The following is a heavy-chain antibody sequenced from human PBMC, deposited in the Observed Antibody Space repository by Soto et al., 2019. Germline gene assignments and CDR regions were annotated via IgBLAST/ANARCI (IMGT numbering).Heavy chain of an antibody. V-gene: IGHV4-59*08. CDR3: ARRSVSWLTDWFDP. D-gene: IGHD2-8*02. J-gene: IGHJ5*02. Sequence: SETLSLTCTVSGGSISGYYWTWIRQPPGRGLEWIGHIYHSGSTNYNPSLKSRVTISVDSSKNQFSLKLNSVTAADTAVYYCARRSVSWLTDWFDPWGQGTLVTVSS. CDR2: IYHSGST. CDR1: GGSISGYY.